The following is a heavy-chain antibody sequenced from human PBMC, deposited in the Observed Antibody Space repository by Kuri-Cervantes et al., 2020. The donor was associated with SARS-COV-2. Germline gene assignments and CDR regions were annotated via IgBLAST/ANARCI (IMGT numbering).Heavy chain of an antibody. Sequence: SETLSLTCTVSGGSISSGSYYWSWIRQLAGKGLEWIGRIYTSGSTNCNPSLKSRVTISVDTSKNQFSLKLSSVTAADTAVYYCARAAGPAARTSWFDPWGQGTLVTVSS. CDR2: IYTSGST. D-gene: IGHD2-2*01. V-gene: IGHV4-61*02. CDR1: GGSISSGSYY. J-gene: IGHJ5*02. CDR3: ARAAGPAARTSWFDP.